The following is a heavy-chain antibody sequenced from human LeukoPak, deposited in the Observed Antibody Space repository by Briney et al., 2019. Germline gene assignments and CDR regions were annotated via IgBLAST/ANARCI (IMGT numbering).Heavy chain of an antibody. CDR3: ARRGNFWSGYYPQGGHFDY. Sequence: PSETLPLTCAVSGGSFSGYYWSWIRQPPGKGLEWIGEINHSGSTNYNPSLKSRVTISVDTSTNQFSLKLSSVTAADTAVYYCARRGNFWSGYYPQGGHFDYWGQGTLVTVSS. CDR1: GGSFSGYY. J-gene: IGHJ4*02. V-gene: IGHV4-34*01. D-gene: IGHD3-3*01. CDR2: INHSGST.